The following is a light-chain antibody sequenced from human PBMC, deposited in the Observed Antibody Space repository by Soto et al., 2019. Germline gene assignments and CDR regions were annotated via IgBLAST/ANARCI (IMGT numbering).Light chain of an antibody. CDR3: QQYGSSPRT. CDR2: GAS. CDR1: QTITGSY. V-gene: IGKV3-20*01. J-gene: IGKJ1*01. Sequence: EIVLTQSPGILSLSPGERATLSCRASQTITGSYLAWYQQKRGQAPRLLIYGASIRATGIPDRFSGSGSGTDFTLTISRLEPEDFAVYYCQQYGSSPRTFGQGTKVEIK.